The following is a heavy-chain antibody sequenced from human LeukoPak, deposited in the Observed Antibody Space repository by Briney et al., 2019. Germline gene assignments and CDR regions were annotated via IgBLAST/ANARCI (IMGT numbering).Heavy chain of an antibody. CDR3: KSGGAAPGSFDY. D-gene: IGHD1-1*01. V-gene: IGHV3-7*01. CDR2: IKYDGNEE. J-gene: IGHJ4*02. CDR1: GFTFRRYW. Sequence: PGGSLRLSCSASGFTFRRYWMSGMRQAPGKGLAWVANIKYDGNEEYYVDSVKGRFTISRDNAKNSLYLQLNSLRVEDTAVYYCKSGGAAPGSFDYWGQGTLVTVSP.